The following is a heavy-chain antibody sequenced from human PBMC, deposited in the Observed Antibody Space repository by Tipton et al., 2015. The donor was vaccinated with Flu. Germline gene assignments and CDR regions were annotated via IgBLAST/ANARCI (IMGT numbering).Heavy chain of an antibody. Sequence: GSLRLSCAASEFTFSSYWMSWVRQVPGKGLEWVANIKQDGSEKYYVDSVKGRFTISRDNDENSLYLQLSSLRVEDTAVYYCARYDVDTDPYFYYGMDVWGQGTTVTVSS. CDR2: IKQDGSEK. J-gene: IGHJ6*02. CDR3: ARYDVDTDPYFYYGMDV. CDR1: EFTFSSYW. D-gene: IGHD1-1*01. V-gene: IGHV3-7*01.